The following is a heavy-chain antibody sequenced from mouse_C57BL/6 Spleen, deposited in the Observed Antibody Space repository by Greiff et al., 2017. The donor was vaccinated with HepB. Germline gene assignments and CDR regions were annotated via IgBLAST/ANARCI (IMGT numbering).Heavy chain of an antibody. CDR1: GYTFTSYW. CDR3: ARSRGSHPYYAMDD. Sequence: QVQLQQPGAELVKPGASVKLSCKASGYTFTSYWMHWVKQRPGRGLEWTGRIDPNSGGTKYNEKFKSKATLTVDKPSSTAYMQLSSLTSEDSAVYYCARSRGSHPYYAMDDWGQGTSVTVSS. CDR2: IDPNSGGT. V-gene: IGHV1-72*01. J-gene: IGHJ4*01.